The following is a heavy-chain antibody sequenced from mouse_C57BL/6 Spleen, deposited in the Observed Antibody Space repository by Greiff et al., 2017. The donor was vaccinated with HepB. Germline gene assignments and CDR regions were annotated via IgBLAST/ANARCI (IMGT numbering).Heavy chain of an antibody. CDR2: INYDGSST. V-gene: IGHV5-16*01. D-gene: IGHD2-3*01. CDR1: GFTFSDYY. Sequence: EVKVVESEGGLVQPGSSMKLSCTASGFTFSDYYMAWVRQVPEKGLEWVANINYDGSSTYYLDSLKSRFIISRDNAKNILYLQMSSLKSEDTATYYCARDGYYSDWYFDVWGTGTTVTVSS. CDR3: ARDGYYSDWYFDV. J-gene: IGHJ1*03.